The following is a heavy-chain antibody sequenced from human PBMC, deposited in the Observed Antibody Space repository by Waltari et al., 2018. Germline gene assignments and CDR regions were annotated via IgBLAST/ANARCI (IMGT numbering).Heavy chain of an antibody. CDR2: IFTTPGLV. CDR1: GGTLDNYV. J-gene: IGHJ3*01. D-gene: IGHD1-26*01. CDR3: TRGEIRVEPNGAFDL. V-gene: IGHV1-69*04. Sequence: QVQLVQSGAEVKTPGSSVNVSCQASGGTLDNYVIHWVRQAPGHGLAWLGRIFTTPGLVTFAEKFHGRVAFTAHSSTTTAHMELSNLQLDDTAVYFCTRGEIRVEPNGAFDLWGQGTVVAVSS.